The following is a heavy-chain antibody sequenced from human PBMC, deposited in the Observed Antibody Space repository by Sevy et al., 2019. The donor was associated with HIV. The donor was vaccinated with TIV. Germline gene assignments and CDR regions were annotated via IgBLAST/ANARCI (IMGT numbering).Heavy chain of an antibody. Sequence: GESLKIACKGSGYSFTRYWIAWVRQMPGKGLVCMEIIYPDDSETRYSPSFQGQVTLSADKSISTAYLRWSSLRASDSAMYYCARLICTSGICYVDYWGQGNVVTVSS. D-gene: IGHD2-8*01. V-gene: IGHV5-51*01. CDR2: IYPDDSET. J-gene: IGHJ4*02. CDR1: GYSFTRYW. CDR3: ARLICTSGICYVDY.